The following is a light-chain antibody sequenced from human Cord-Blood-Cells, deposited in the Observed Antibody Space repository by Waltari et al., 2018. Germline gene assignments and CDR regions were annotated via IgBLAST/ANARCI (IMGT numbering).Light chain of an antibody. Sequence: QSALTQPPSASGSPGQSVTISCTGTSSDVGGYNYVSWYQQHPGKAPKLMIYEVSKRPSGVPERCSGSRSGNTASLTVSGLQAEDEADYYCSSYAGSNNYVFGTGTKVTVL. J-gene: IGLJ1*01. CDR1: SSDVGGYNY. CDR2: EVS. V-gene: IGLV2-8*01. CDR3: SSYAGSNNYV.